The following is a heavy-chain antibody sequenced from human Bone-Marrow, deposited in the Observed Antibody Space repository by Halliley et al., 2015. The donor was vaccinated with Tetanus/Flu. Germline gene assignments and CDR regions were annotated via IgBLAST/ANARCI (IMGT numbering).Heavy chain of an antibody. CDR1: GFPFKNAW. Sequence: CAASGFPFKNAWMNWVRQAPGKGLEWLSSISSRDTYINYADSVKGRFTISRDSAKNSLYLQMNSLRAEDTAVYYCARGYWYYGLDVWGQGTPVTVSS. CDR2: ISSRDTYI. CDR3: ARGYWYYGLDV. V-gene: IGHV3-21*01. J-gene: IGHJ6*02.